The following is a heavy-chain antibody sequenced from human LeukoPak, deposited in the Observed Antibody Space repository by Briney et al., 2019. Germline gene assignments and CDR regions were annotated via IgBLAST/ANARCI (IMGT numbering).Heavy chain of an antibody. CDR3: AKVSGGSGWLYFFDY. D-gene: IGHD6-19*01. Sequence: GGSLRLSCAASGFTFRYAMSWVRRAPGKGLEWVSGISGSGGSTYYADSVKGRFTISRDNSKNTLYLQMNSLRAEDTAVYYCAKVSGGSGWLYFFDYWGQGTLVTVSS. CDR2: ISGSGGST. J-gene: IGHJ4*02. CDR1: GFTFRYA. V-gene: IGHV3-23*01.